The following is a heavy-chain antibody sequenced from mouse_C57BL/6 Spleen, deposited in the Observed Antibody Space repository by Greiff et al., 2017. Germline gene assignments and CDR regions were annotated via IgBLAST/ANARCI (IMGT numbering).Heavy chain of an antibody. V-gene: IGHV3-6*01. CDR1: GYSITSGYY. J-gene: IGHJ4*01. Sequence: VQLKESGPGLVKPSQSLSLTCSVTGYSITSGYYWNWIRQFPGNKLEWMGYISYDGSNNYNPSLKNRISITRDTSKNQFFLKLNSVTTEDTATYYCARDYYGPEAMDYWGQGTSVTVSS. CDR3: ARDYYGPEAMDY. CDR2: ISYDGSN. D-gene: IGHD2-1*01.